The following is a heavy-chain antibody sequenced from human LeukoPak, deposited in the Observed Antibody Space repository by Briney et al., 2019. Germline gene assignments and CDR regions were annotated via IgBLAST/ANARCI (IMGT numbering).Heavy chain of an antibody. CDR2: IKQDGSEK. V-gene: IGHV3-7*03. D-gene: IGHD1-26*01. J-gene: IGHJ4*02. CDR1: GFTSSSYW. Sequence: GGSLRLSCAASGFTSSSYWMSWVRQAPGKGLEWVANIKQDGSEKYYVDSVKGRFTISRDNAKNSLYLQMNSLRAEDTAVYYCARDGMSGSYALLFDYWGQGTLVTVSS. CDR3: ARDGMSGSYALLFDY.